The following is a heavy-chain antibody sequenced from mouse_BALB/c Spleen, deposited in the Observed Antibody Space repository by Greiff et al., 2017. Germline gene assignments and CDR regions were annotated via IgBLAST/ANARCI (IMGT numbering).Heavy chain of an antibody. Sequence: VQLQQSGAELARPGASVKLSCKASGYTFTSYWMQWVKQRPGQGLEWIGAIYPGDGDTRYTQKFKGKATLTADKSSSTAYMQLSSLASEDSAVYYCARRDGYYWYFDVWGAGTTVTVSS. D-gene: IGHD2-3*01. CDR1: GYTFTSYW. J-gene: IGHJ1*01. CDR2: IYPGDGDT. V-gene: IGHV1-87*01. CDR3: ARRDGYYWYFDV.